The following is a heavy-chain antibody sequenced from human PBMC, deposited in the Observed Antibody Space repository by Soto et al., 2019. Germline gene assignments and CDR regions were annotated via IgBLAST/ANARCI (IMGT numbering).Heavy chain of an antibody. CDR2: IYYSGST. J-gene: IGHJ6*03. D-gene: IGHD2-2*01. CDR3: ARERCSSTSCLWGYYYMDV. CDR1: GGYISSGGYY. Sequence: SETLSLTSTVSGGYISSGGYYWSWIRQHPGKGLEWIGYIYYSGSTYYNPSLKSRVTISVDTSKNQFSLKLSSVTAADTAVYYCARERCSSTSCLWGYYYMDVWGKGTTVTVSS. V-gene: IGHV4-31*03.